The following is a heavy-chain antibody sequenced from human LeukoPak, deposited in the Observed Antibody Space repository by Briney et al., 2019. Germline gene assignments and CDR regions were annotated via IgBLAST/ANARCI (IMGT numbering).Heavy chain of an antibody. Sequence: SETLSLTCTVSGGSISSHYWSWIRQPPGKGLEWIAYIYYSGSTNYNPSLKSRVTISVDTSKNQFSLKLSSVTAADTAVYYCARVSTMIVVGPPAFDIWGQGTMVTVSS. J-gene: IGHJ3*02. D-gene: IGHD3-22*01. CDR2: IYYSGST. CDR1: GGSISSHY. CDR3: ARVSTMIVVGPPAFDI. V-gene: IGHV4-59*11.